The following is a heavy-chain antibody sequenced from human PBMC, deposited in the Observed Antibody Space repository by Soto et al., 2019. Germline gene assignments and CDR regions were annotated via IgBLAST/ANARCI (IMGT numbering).Heavy chain of an antibody. J-gene: IGHJ6*02. D-gene: IGHD6-13*01. Sequence: EVQLVESGGGLVQPGGSLRLSCAASGFTFSSYEMNWVRQAPGKGLEWVSYISSSGSTIYYADSVKGRFTISRDNAKNSLYLQMNSLRAEDTAVYYWAKQQLAIVYGMDVWGQGTTVTVSS. CDR1: GFTFSSYE. CDR2: ISSSGSTI. V-gene: IGHV3-48*03. CDR3: AKQQLAIVYGMDV.